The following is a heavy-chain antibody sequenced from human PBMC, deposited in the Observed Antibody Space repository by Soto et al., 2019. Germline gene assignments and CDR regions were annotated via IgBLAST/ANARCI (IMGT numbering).Heavy chain of an antibody. CDR1: GFTFSDFY. CDR2: ISGRGDTI. J-gene: IGHJ4*02. D-gene: IGHD4-17*01. Sequence: QVQLVESGGGLVSPGGSLRLSCVASGFTFSDFYMTWVRQAPGKGLEWVSYISGRGDTIYYADSVKGRFTISRDNAKKYLSLKRNGRRAEDTPVYFGGRGRWGGGWGKGPGVPVS. V-gene: IGHV3-11*01. CDR3: GRGRWGGG.